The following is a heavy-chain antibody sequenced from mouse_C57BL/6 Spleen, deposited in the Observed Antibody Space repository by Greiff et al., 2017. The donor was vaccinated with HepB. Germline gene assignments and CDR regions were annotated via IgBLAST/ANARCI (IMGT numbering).Heavy chain of an antibody. J-gene: IGHJ3*01. Sequence: QVQLQQPGAELVRPGSSVKLSCKASGYTFTSYWMHWVKQRPIQGLEWIGNIDPSDSETHYNQKFKDKATLTVDKSSSTAYMQLSSLTSEDSAVYYCARSNYEGFVIAYWGQGTLVTVSA. CDR2: IDPSDSET. V-gene: IGHV1-52*01. D-gene: IGHD2-5*01. CDR1: GYTFTSYW. CDR3: ARSNYEGFVIAY.